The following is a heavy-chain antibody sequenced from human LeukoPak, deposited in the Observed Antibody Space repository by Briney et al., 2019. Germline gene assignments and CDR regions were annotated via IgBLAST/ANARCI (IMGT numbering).Heavy chain of an antibody. CDR1: GFTFSSYE. CDR3: AELGITMIGGV. Sequence: GGSLRLSCAASGFTFSSYEMNWVSQAPGKGLEWVSYISSSGSTIYYADSVKGRFTISRDNAKNSLYLQMNSLRAENTAVYYCAELGITMIGGVWGKGPTVTISS. J-gene: IGHJ6*04. D-gene: IGHD3-10*02. V-gene: IGHV3-48*03. CDR2: ISSSGSTI.